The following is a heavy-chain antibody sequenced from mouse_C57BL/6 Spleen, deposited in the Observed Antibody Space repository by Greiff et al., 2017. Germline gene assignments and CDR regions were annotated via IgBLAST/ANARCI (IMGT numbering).Heavy chain of an antibody. D-gene: IGHD2-4*01. V-gene: IGHV1-72*01. CDR1: GYTFTSYW. J-gene: IGHJ3*01. CDR3: ARSRIYYDYDEDFAY. Sequence: QVQLQQSGAELVKPGASVKLSCKASGYTFTSYWMHWVKQRPGRGLEWIGRIDPNSGGTKYNEKFKSKATLTVDKPSSTAYMQLSSLTSEDSAVYYCARSRIYYDYDEDFAYWGQGTLVTVSA. CDR2: IDPNSGGT.